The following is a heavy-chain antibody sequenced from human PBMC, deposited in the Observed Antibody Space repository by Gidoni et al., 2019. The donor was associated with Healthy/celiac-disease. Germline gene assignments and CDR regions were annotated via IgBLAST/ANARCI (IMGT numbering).Heavy chain of an antibody. V-gene: IGHV3-74*01. D-gene: IGHD3-3*01. CDR3: ARESQYYDCGSGYLGSNWFDP. CDR2: INSDGSST. CDR1: RFTFSSYC. J-gene: IGHJ5*02. Sequence: EVQLVESGVGLVQPGGSLRLSCAASRFTFSSYCMHWVRQAPGKGLAWVSRINSDGSSTSYADAVKGRFTISRDNAKNTLYLQMNSLRAEDTAVYYCARESQYYDCGSGYLGSNWFDPWGQGTLVTVSS.